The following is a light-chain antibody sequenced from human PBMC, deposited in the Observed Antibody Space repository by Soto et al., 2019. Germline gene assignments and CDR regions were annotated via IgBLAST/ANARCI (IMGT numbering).Light chain of an antibody. V-gene: IGKV1-5*03. CDR2: KAS. CDR1: QSINSW. CDR3: QQYHNYPLT. Sequence: DIQMTQSPSTLSASVGDRVTITCRASQSINSWLAWYQQKPGKAPNLLIYKASSLETGVPSRFSGSRYETEFTLTISSLQPDDFATYYCQQYHNYPLTFGQGTRLEIK. J-gene: IGKJ5*01.